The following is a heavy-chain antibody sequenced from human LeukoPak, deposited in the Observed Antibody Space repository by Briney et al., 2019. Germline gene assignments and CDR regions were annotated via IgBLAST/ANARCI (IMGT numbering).Heavy chain of an antibody. V-gene: IGHV3-23*01. D-gene: IGHD6-19*01. J-gene: IGHJ4*02. CDR2: ISGRGDST. Sequence: PGGSLRLSCAASGFSFGSFAMSWVRQAPGKGLEWVSAISGRGDSTYYADSVKGRFTISRDNSKNTLYLQTNSLRAEDTAVYYCAKDRGSGWPQFDYWGQGTLVTVSS. CDR3: AKDRGSGWPQFDY. CDR1: GFSFGSFA.